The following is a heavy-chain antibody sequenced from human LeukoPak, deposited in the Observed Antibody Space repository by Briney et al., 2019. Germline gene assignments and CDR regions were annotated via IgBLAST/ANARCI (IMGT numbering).Heavy chain of an antibody. J-gene: IGHJ4*02. Sequence: KPSETLSLNCTVSGGSFSGGNYYWGWIRQPPGKGLEWIGSIFYSGTTYFNPSLKSRVTISVDTSTNQFSLRLSSVTAADTAVYYCARSTTVVTPVHWGQGTLVTVS. CDR3: ARSTTVVTPVH. V-gene: IGHV4-39*01. CDR1: GGSFSGGNYY. CDR2: IFYSGTT. D-gene: IGHD4-23*01.